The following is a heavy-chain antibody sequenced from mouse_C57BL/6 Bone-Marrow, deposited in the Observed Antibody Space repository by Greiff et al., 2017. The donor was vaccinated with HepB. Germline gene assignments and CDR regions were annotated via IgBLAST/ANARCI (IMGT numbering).Heavy chain of an antibody. V-gene: IGHV1-53*01. CDR2: INPSNGGT. D-gene: IGHD2-4*01. CDR1: GYTFTSYW. CDR3: ARECSFDYDVYAMDY. Sequence: VQLQQPGTELVKPGASVKLSCKASGYTFTSYWMHWVKQRPGQGLEWIGNINPSNGGTNYNEKFKSKATLTVDKSSSTAYMQLSSLTSEDSAVYDCARECSFDYDVYAMDYWGQGTSVTVSS. J-gene: IGHJ4*01.